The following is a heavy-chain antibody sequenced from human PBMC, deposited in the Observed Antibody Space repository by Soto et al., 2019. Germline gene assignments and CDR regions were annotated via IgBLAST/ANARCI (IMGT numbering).Heavy chain of an antibody. CDR2: INSDGSST. J-gene: IGHJ6*02. CDR1: GLTFSSNW. D-gene: IGHD3-10*01. Sequence: GGSMRLSCAASGLTFSSNWMHWVRLAPGKGLVWVSRINSDGSSTSYADSVKGRFTISRDNAKNTLYLQMNSLRAEDTAVYYCARGSWGYYGSGSLPPVYYYGMDVWGQGSTVTVS. V-gene: IGHV3-74*01. CDR3: ARGSWGYYGSGSLPPVYYYGMDV.